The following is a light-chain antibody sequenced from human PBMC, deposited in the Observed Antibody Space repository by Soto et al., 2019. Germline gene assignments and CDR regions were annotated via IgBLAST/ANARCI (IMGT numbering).Light chain of an antibody. CDR3: QQYRDLPQT. CDR1: QSVRSNY. V-gene: IGKV3-20*01. CDR2: NSS. J-gene: IGKJ1*01. Sequence: ETVLTQSPGTLSLSPGERATLSCRARQSVRSNYLAWYQQKPGQAPRLLIYNSSTRATGIPDRFSGSGSGTDFTLTVSRLEPEDFALYYCQQYRDLPQTFGQGTKVEMK.